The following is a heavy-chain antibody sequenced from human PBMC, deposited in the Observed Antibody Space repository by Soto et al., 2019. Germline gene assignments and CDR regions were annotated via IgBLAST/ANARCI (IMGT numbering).Heavy chain of an antibody. CDR1: GGTFSSYA. CDR3: ARVIAVGATGFDY. J-gene: IGHJ4*02. D-gene: IGHD1-26*01. V-gene: IGHV1-69*06. Sequence: SLKVSCKASGGTFSSYAISWVRQAPGQGLEWMGGIIPIFGTANYAQKFQGRVTITADKSTSTAYMELSSLRSEDTAVYYCARVIAVGATGFDYWGQGTLVTVSS. CDR2: IIPIFGTA.